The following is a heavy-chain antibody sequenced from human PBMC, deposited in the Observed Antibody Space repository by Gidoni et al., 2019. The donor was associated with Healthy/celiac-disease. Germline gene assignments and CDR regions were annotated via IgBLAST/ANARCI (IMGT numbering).Heavy chain of an antibody. CDR1: GFTFSSYA. CDR2: ISGSGGST. D-gene: IGHD3-3*01. CDR3: AKDLFRFLEWLLYSAFDI. J-gene: IGHJ3*02. V-gene: IGHV3-23*01. Sequence: EVQLLESGGGLVQPGGSLRLSCAASGFTFSSYAMSWVRQAPGKGLEWVSAISGSGGSTYYADSVKGRFTISRDNSKNTLYLQMNSLRAEDTAVYYCAKDLFRFLEWLLYSAFDIWGQGTMVTVSS.